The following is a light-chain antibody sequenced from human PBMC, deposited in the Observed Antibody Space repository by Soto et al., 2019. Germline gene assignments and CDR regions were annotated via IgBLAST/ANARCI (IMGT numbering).Light chain of an antibody. CDR2: RAS. J-gene: IGKJ5*01. Sequence: DVVMTQSPLSLPFTLGQPASISFSSSQSLXYSDGNSYLSWFQQRPGQSPRRLIYRASNRDSGVPDRFSGSGSGTDFTLKISRVEVEDVGVYYCMQGKYWPPITFGQGTRLEIK. V-gene: IGKV2-30*01. CDR1: QSLXYSDGNSY. CDR3: MQGKYWPPIT.